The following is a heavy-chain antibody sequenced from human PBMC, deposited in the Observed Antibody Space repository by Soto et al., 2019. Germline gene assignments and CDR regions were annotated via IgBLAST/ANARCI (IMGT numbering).Heavy chain of an antibody. CDR2: INPSGVT. CDR1: GYTFTSYY. D-gene: IGHD2-15*01. V-gene: IGHV1-46*01. CDR3: ARVYCSGGGCYGIDY. Sequence: QVQLVQSGAEVKKPGASVKVSCKASGYTFTSYYMHWVRQAPGQGLEWMGIINPSGVTSYAQKFQGRVTMTRDTSTSTVYMELSSLRSDDTAVYYCARVYCSGGGCYGIDYWGQGTLVTVSS. J-gene: IGHJ4*02.